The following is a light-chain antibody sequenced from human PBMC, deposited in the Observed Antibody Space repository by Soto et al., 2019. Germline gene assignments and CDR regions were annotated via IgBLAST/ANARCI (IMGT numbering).Light chain of an antibody. V-gene: IGKV3-15*01. CDR2: AAS. CDR1: QSIGSN. J-gene: IGKJ5*01. Sequence: ILMTQSPVTLSVSPGDSATLSCRASQSIGSNLAWYQQKPGQAPRLLIYAASTRVTGLPGRFSGRGSGTEFTLTISGLQSEDFAIHYCQHYTNWPPITFGQGTRLEIK. CDR3: QHYTNWPPIT.